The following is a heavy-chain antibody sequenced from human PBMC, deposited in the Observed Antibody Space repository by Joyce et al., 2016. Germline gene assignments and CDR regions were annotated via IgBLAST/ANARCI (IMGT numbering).Heavy chain of an antibody. CDR2: ISATSYYI. Sequence: QLVESGGGVVKAGGSLRLSCEASGFTFSSSSMSWFRQGPGKGLEWIAAISATSYYIFHAETVRGRFTVSRDNAKKTLYLQMNSLRAEDSAVFYCARGGISYYYAMDVWGQGTTVTVSS. CDR3: ARGGISYYYAMDV. V-gene: IGHV3-21*01. D-gene: IGHD3-16*01. J-gene: IGHJ6*02. CDR1: GFTFSSSS.